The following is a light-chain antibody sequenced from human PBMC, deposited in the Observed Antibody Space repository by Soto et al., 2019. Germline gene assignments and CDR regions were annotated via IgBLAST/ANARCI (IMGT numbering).Light chain of an antibody. CDR1: GSVSSSY. CDR3: QQYGSSLTWT. V-gene: IGKV3-20*01. Sequence: EIVFTQSPGTLSLSPGERATLSCRASGSVSSSYLAWYQQKPGQAPRLLIYGASSRATGIPDRFSGSGSGTDFTLTISRLEPEDFAVYYCQQYGSSLTWTFGQGTKVDIK. CDR2: GAS. J-gene: IGKJ1*01.